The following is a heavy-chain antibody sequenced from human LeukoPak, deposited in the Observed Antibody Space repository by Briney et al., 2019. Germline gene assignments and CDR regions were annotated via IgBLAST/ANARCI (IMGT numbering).Heavy chain of an antibody. CDR2: INPNSGGT. Sequence: ASVKVSCKASGYTFTGYYMHWVRQAPGQGLEWMGWINPNSGGTNYAQKFQGRVTMTRDTSISTAYMELSRLRSDDTAVYYCARADWSGYLYYFDYWGQGTLVTVSS. CDR3: ARADWSGYLYYFDY. J-gene: IGHJ4*02. D-gene: IGHD3-3*01. CDR1: GYTFTGYY. V-gene: IGHV1-2*02.